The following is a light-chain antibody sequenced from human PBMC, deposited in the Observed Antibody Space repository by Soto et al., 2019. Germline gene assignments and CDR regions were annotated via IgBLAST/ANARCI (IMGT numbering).Light chain of an antibody. V-gene: IGKV1-5*01. J-gene: IGKJ1*01. CDR2: DAS. CDR1: QSISNW. CDR3: LQHNSYPRT. Sequence: DIQMTQSPSTLSASVGDRVTITCRASQSISNWLAWYQQRPGKAPKLLIYDASSLQSGVPSRFSGGRSGTEFTLTISSLQADDFATYYCLQHNSYPRTFGQGTKVEIK.